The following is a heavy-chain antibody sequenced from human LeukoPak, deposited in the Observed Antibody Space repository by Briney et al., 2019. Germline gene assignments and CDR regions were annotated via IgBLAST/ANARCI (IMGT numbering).Heavy chain of an antibody. CDR3: AREDDYYFN. J-gene: IGHJ4*02. CDR1: GYTFTDYC. CDR2: INPKSGDT. V-gene: IGHV1-2*02. D-gene: IGHD5-24*01. Sequence: ASVKVSCKASGYTFTDYCMHWVRQAPGQGLEWMGWINPKSGDTRYEQKFQGRVAMTRATSVSTAYMELTRLTSDDTAVYYCAREDDYYFNWGQGTLVTVSS.